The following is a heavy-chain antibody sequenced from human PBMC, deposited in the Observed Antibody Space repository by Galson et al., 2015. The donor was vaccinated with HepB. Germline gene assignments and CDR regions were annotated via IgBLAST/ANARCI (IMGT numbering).Heavy chain of an antibody. CDR2: ISYDGSNK. CDR3: AKRHERRFCWFDP. CDR1: GFTFSSYA. J-gene: IGHJ5*02. D-gene: IGHD3-10*01. V-gene: IGHV3-30*04. Sequence: SLRLSCAASGFTFSSYAMHWVRQAPGKGLEWVAVISYDGSNKYYADSVKGRFTISRDNSKNTLYLQMNSLRAEDTAVYYCAKRHERRFCWFDPWGQGTLVTVSS.